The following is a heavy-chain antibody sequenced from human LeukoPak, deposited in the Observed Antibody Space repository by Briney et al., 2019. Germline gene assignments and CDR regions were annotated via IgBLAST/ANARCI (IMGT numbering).Heavy chain of an antibody. CDR3: ASEYCSSTSCYTLGPDDAFDI. CDR2: IKHDGSEK. Sequence: GGSLRLSCAASGFTFNNYWMSWVRQAPGKGLEWVANIKHDGSEKYYVDSVKGRLTISGDNARNSLYLQMNSLRAEDTAVYYCASEYCSSTSCYTLGPDDAFDIWGQGTMVTVSS. CDR1: GFTFNNYW. D-gene: IGHD2-2*02. J-gene: IGHJ3*02. V-gene: IGHV3-7*01.